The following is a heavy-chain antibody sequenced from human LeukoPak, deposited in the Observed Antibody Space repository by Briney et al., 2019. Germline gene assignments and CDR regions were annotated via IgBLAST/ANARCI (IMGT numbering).Heavy chain of an antibody. D-gene: IGHD3-10*01. CDR2: IYDSGTT. J-gene: IGHJ6*02. CDR3: ARGRRFGETRMGYIYGMDV. CDR1: GGFTNDYY. Sequence: SETLSLTCSVSGGFTNDYYWSWIRQSPGKGLEWIGYIYDSGTTSYSPYVMGRVTISLDTSKTQFSLKLNTVTAADTAVYFCARGRRFGETRMGYIYGMDVWGQGTTVTVSS. V-gene: IGHV4-59*01.